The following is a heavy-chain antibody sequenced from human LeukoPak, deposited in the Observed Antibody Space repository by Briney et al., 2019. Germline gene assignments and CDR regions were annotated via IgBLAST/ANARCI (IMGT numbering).Heavy chain of an antibody. V-gene: IGHV3-21*01. CDR1: GFTFSSYS. Sequence: GGSLRLSCAASGFTFSSYSMNWVRQAPGKGLEWVSSISSRSSYIYYADSVKGRFTISRDNVKNSLYLQMNSLRAEDTAVYYCARYRSSNGAFDIWGQGTMVTVSS. D-gene: IGHD1-14*01. CDR2: ISSRSSYI. J-gene: IGHJ3*02. CDR3: ARYRSSNGAFDI.